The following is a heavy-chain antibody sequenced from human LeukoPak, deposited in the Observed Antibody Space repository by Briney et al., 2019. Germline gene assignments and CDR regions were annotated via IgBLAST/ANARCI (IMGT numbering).Heavy chain of an antibody. CDR3: ARGQRITMTD. D-gene: IGHD3-22*01. CDR2: INHSGST. J-gene: IGHJ4*02. CDR1: GGSFSGYY. V-gene: IGHV4-34*01. Sequence: TSETLSLTCAVYGGSFSGYYWSWIRQPPGKGLEWIGEINHSGSTNYNPSLKSRVAISVDTSRNQFSLRLSSVTAADTAVYYCARGQRITMTDWGQGTLVTVSS.